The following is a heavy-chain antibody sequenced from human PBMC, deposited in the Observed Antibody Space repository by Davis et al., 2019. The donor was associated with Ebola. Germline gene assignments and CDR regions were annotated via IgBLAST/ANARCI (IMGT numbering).Heavy chain of an antibody. Sequence: LGGSLRLSCAASGFTFSSYAMSWVRQAPGKGLEWVSAISGSGGSTYYADSVKGRFTISRDNSKNTLYLQMNSLRAEDTAVYYCAKDRILGRQLVRYYAGWFDPWGQGTLVTVSS. CDR3: AKDRILGRQLVRYYAGWFDP. D-gene: IGHD6-6*01. CDR2: ISGSGGST. CDR1: GFTFSSYA. J-gene: IGHJ5*02. V-gene: IGHV3-23*01.